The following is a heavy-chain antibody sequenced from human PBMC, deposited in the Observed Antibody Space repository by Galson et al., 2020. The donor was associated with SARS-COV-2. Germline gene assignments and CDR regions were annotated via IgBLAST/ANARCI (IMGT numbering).Heavy chain of an antibody. CDR1: GGSFSGYY. Sequence: SETLSLTCAVYGGSFSGYYWSWIRQPPGKGLEWIGEINHSGSTNYNPSLKSRVTISVDTSKNQFSLKLSSVTAADTAVYYCARGLITIFGVGLEGWFDPWGQGTLVTVSS. CDR3: ARGLITIFGVGLEGWFDP. V-gene: IGHV4-34*01. J-gene: IGHJ5*02. D-gene: IGHD3-3*01. CDR2: INHSGST.